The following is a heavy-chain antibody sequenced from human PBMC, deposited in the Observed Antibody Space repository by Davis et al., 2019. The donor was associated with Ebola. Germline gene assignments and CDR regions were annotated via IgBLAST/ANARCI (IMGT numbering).Heavy chain of an antibody. J-gene: IGHJ6*02. D-gene: IGHD3-3*01. V-gene: IGHV4-59*01. CDR3: ARVFGVVTTQYYYYGMDV. CDR1: GGSISSYY. CDR2: IYYSGST. Sequence: MPSETLSLTCTVSGGSISSYYWSWIRQPPGKGLEWIGYIYYSGSTNYNPSLKSRVTISVDTSKNQFSLKLSSVTAADTAVYYCARVFGVVTTQYYYYGMDVWGQGTTVTVSS.